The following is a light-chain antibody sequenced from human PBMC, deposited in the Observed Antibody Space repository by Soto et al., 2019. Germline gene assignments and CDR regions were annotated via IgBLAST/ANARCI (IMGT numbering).Light chain of an antibody. CDR1: SSDVGGYDY. CDR3: SSYTSSSTDV. V-gene: IGLV2-14*01. CDR2: EVS. Sequence: QSALTQPASVSGSPGQSITISCTGTSSDVGGYDYVSWYQHHPGKAPNLTIYEVSNRPSGVSNRFSGSKSGNTASLTISGLQAEDEAEYYCSSYTSSSTDVFGTGTKVTVL. J-gene: IGLJ1*01.